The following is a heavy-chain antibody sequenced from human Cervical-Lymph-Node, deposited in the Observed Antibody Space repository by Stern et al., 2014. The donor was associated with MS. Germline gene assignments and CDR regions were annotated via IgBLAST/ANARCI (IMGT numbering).Heavy chain of an antibody. D-gene: IGHD3-10*01. CDR1: GFSLSTTGMC. V-gene: IGHV2-70*01. J-gene: IGHJ4*02. Sequence: QVTLRESGPALVKPTQTLTLTCSFSGFSLSTTGMCVSWIRQPPGQALEWLDLIDWDGDKYYTTSLKTRLTISKDTSKNQVVLTMTNVDPVDTATYYCVRSQTMFRGVTFFDYWGQGTLITVSS. CDR2: IDWDGDK. CDR3: VRSQTMFRGVTFFDY.